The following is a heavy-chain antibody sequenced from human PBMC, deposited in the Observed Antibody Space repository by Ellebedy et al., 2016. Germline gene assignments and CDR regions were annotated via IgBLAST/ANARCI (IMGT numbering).Heavy chain of an antibody. Sequence: SVKVSXKASGGTFSSYAISWVRQAPGQGLEWMGGIIPIFGTANYAQKFQGRVTITADKSTSTAYMELSSLRSEDTAVYYCAREGAGYSSSWFPHWGQGTLVTVSS. D-gene: IGHD6-13*01. CDR1: GGTFSSYA. CDR3: AREGAGYSSSWFPH. V-gene: IGHV1-69*06. J-gene: IGHJ5*02. CDR2: IIPIFGTA.